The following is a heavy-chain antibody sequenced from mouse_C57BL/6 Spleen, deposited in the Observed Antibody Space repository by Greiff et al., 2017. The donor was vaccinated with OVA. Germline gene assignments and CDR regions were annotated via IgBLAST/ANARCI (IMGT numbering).Heavy chain of an antibody. J-gene: IGHJ2*01. Sequence: LVESGAELVRPGTSVKVSCKASGYAFTNYLIEWVKQRPGQGLEWIGVINPGSGGTNYNEKFKGKATLTADKSSSTAYMQLSSLTSEDSAVYFCARSTAQATFDYWGQGTTLTVSS. CDR1: GYAFTNYL. D-gene: IGHD3-2*02. CDR2: INPGSGGT. CDR3: ARSTAQATFDY. V-gene: IGHV1-54*01.